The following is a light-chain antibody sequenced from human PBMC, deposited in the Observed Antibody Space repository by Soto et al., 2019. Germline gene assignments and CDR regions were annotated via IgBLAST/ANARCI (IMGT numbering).Light chain of an antibody. J-gene: IGLJ2*01. CDR3: QSYDSSLSGVV. CDR2: GNS. Sequence: QSVLTQPPSVSGAPGQRVTISCTGSRSNIGAGYDVHWYQQLPGTAPKLLIYGNSNRPSGVPDQFSGSKSGTSASLVITGLQAEDEADYYCQSYDSSLSGVVFGGGTKLTVL. V-gene: IGLV1-40*01. CDR1: RSNIGAGYD.